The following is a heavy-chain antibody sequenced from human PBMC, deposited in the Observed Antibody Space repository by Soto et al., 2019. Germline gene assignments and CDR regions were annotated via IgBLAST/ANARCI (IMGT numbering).Heavy chain of an antibody. Sequence: GESLKISCKGSGYSFTSYWIGWVRQMPGKGLEWMGIIYPGDSDTRYSPSFQGQVTISADKSISTAYLQWSSLKASDTAMYYCARHLGIAAADNYYYGMDVWGQGTTVTVSS. D-gene: IGHD6-13*01. V-gene: IGHV5-51*01. J-gene: IGHJ6*02. CDR1: GYSFTSYW. CDR2: IYPGDSDT. CDR3: ARHLGIAAADNYYYGMDV.